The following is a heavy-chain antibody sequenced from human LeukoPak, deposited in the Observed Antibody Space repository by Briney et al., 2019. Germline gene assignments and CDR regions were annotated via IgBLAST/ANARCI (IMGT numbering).Heavy chain of an antibody. J-gene: IGHJ4*02. CDR3: ARHSVEMATKKTGGFDY. CDR1: GGSFSGYY. CDR2: FNHSGST. V-gene: IGHV4-34*01. Sequence: SETLSLTCAVYGGSFSGYYWSWIRQPPGRGLEWIGEFNHSGSTNYNPSLKSRVTISVDTSKNQFSLKLSSVTAADTAVYYCARHSVEMATKKTGGFDYWGQGTLVTVSS. D-gene: IGHD5-24*01.